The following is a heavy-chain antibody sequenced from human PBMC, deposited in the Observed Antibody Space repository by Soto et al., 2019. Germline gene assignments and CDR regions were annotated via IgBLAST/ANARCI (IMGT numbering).Heavy chain of an antibody. V-gene: IGHV4-61*01. Sequence: QVQLQESGPRLVQPSETLSLTCSVSGGSVSSDSYYWSWIRQPPGAGLEWIGYIYFSGTTNYNPSLDSRVTILVDSSKNQFSLKLSSVTAADTAVYYCARSPDSGEYVDYWGQGTLVAVSS. J-gene: IGHJ4*02. CDR3: ARSPDSGEYVDY. CDR2: IYFSGTT. CDR1: GGSVSSDSYY. D-gene: IGHD4-17*01.